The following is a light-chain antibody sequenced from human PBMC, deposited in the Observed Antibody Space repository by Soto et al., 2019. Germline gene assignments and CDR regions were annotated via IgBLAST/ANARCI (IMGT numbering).Light chain of an antibody. Sequence: EIVMTQSPATLSVSPGERATLSCRASQSVSSNLAWYQQKPGQAPRLLIYGASTRATGIPARFSSSGSGTEFTLTISSLQSEDSAVYYCQQYNSWWTFGPGTKVEIK. V-gene: IGKV3-15*01. J-gene: IGKJ1*01. CDR2: GAS. CDR1: QSVSSN. CDR3: QQYNSWWT.